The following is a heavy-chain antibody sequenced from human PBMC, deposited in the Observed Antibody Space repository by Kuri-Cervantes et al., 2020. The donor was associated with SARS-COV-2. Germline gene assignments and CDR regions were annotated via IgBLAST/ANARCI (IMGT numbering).Heavy chain of an antibody. V-gene: IGHV3-20*04. J-gene: IGHJ4*02. Sequence: LSLTCAASGFNFDDCAIQWVRQPPGKALEWVSGVNWNGGSTGYADSVKGRFTISRDNAKNSLYLQMNSLRAEDTAVYYCASSLVGATFDYWGQGTLVTVSS. CDR1: GFNFDDCA. CDR2: VNWNGGST. D-gene: IGHD1-26*01. CDR3: ASSLVGATFDY.